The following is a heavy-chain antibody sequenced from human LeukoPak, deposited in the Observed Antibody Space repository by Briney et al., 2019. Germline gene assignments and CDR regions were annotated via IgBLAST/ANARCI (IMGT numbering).Heavy chain of an antibody. CDR3: ASGSGVIGYFQH. Sequence: SVKVSCKASGGTFSSYAISWVRQAPGQGLEWMGRIIPIFCTANYAQKFQGRVTITTDESTSTAYMELSSLRSEDTAVYYCASGSGVIGYFQHWGQGTLVTVSS. CDR2: IIPIFCTA. D-gene: IGHD3-16*02. J-gene: IGHJ1*01. V-gene: IGHV1-69*05. CDR1: GGTFSSYA.